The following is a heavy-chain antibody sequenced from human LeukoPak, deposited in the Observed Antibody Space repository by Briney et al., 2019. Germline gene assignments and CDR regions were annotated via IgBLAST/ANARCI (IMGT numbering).Heavy chain of an antibody. CDR3: ARVRGRWLQSRGLDY. V-gene: IGHV3-21*04. Sequence: GGSLRLSCAASGFTFSSYAMSWVRQAPGKGLEWVSAISSSGSTIYYADSVKGRFTISRDNAKNSLYLQMNSLRAEDTAVYYCARVRGRWLQSRGLDYWGQGTLVTVSS. J-gene: IGHJ4*02. CDR2: ISSSGSTI. D-gene: IGHD5-24*01. CDR1: GFTFSSYA.